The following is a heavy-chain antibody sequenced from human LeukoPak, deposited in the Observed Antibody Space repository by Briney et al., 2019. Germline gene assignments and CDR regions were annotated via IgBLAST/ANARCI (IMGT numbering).Heavy chain of an antibody. J-gene: IGHJ4*02. CDR2: ISYSGST. D-gene: IGHD5-24*01. Sequence: TSETLSLTCTVSGGSISSGGYSWNWIRQHPGKGLEWIGYISYSGSTYYNPSLKSRVTISVDTSKSQFSLKLSSVTAADTAVYYCAREGELATSSFDYWGQGTLVTVSS. CDR3: AREGELATSSFDY. V-gene: IGHV4-31*03. CDR1: GGSISSGGYS.